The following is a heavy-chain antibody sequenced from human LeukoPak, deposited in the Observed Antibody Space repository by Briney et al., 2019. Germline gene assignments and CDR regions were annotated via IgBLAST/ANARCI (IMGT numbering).Heavy chain of an antibody. CDR2: ISYDGSNK. CDR3: ARDGQSSRWLQLRSFFDY. D-gene: IGHD5-24*01. Sequence: GGSLRLSCAASGFTFSSYAMHWVRQAPGKGLEWVAVISYDGSNKYYADSVKGRFTISRDNSKNTLYLQMNSLRAEDTAVYYCARDGQSSRWLQLRSFFDYWGQGTLVTVSS. V-gene: IGHV3-30-3*01. CDR1: GFTFSSYA. J-gene: IGHJ4*02.